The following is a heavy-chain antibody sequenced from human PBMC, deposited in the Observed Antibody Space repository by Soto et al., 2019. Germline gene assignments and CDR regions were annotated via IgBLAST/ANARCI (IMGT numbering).Heavy chain of an antibody. CDR1: GFTLSHYE. CDR2: ISSTSSVI. D-gene: IGHD3-3*01. J-gene: IGHJ6*02. CDR3: AGSRRNDEFWSDPQLGDGMDV. Sequence: DVQLVESGGDLLQPGGSLRLSCAASGFTLSHYEMNWVRQAPGKGLEWLAYISSTSSVIYYAASVKGRFTISRDNGKKSLYLQMNSLRAEDTAVYYCAGSRRNDEFWSDPQLGDGMDVWGQGTTVIVSS. V-gene: IGHV3-48*03.